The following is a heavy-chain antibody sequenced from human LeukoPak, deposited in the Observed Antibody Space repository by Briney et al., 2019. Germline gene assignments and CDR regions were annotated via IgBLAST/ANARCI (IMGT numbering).Heavy chain of an antibody. J-gene: IGHJ2*01. CDR3: ARGGRSLVAAQFDL. V-gene: IGHV4-34*01. D-gene: IGHD2-15*01. CDR2: INHSGST. CDR1: GGSFSDYY. Sequence: SETLSLTCAVYGGSFSDYYWSWIRQSPGTGLEWIGEINHSGSTHYNAPLKSRVTISVDTSKNQFSLKLSSVTAADTAVYYCARGGRSLVAAQFDLWGRGTLVTVSS.